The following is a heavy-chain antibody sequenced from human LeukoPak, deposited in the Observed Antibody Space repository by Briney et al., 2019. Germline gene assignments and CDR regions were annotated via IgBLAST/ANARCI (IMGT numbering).Heavy chain of an antibody. Sequence: SVKVSCKASGGTFSSSAISWVRQAPGQGLEWMGGIIPIFGTANYAQKFQGRVTITADESTSTAYMELSSLRSEDTAVYYCARDQYATMVRGVIIGVGDYWGQGTLVTVSS. V-gene: IGHV1-69*13. CDR3: ARDQYATMVRGVIIGVGDY. J-gene: IGHJ4*02. CDR1: GGTFSSSA. CDR2: IIPIFGTA. D-gene: IGHD3-10*01.